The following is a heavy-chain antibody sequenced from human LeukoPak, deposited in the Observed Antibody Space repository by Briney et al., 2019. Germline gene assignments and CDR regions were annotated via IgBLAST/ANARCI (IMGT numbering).Heavy chain of an antibody. CDR2: IYYSGST. J-gene: IGHJ6*03. Sequence: SATLSLTCTVSGGSISSYYWSWIRQPPGKGLEWIGYIYYSGSTNYNPSLKSRVTISVDTSKNQFSLKLSSVTAADTAVYYCARAPNYYYYYMDVWGKGTTVTVSS. CDR1: GGSISSYY. CDR3: ARAPNYYYYYMDV. V-gene: IGHV4-59*01.